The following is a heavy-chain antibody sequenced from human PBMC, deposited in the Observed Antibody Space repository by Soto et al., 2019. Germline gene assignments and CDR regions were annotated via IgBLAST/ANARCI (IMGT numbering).Heavy chain of an antibody. Sequence: QVQLVQSGAEVKKPGSSVKVSCKASGGTFSSYTISWVRQAPGQGLEWMGRIIPILGIANYAQKFQGRVTITADKATSTADMELSSLRSEDTAVYYCARDYGSGSYGNWFDPWGQGTLVTVAS. V-gene: IGHV1-69*08. CDR2: IIPILGIA. D-gene: IGHD3-10*01. J-gene: IGHJ5*02. CDR3: ARDYGSGSYGNWFDP. CDR1: GGTFSSYT.